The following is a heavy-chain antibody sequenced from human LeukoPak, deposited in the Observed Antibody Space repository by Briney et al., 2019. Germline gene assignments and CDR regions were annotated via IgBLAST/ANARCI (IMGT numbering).Heavy chain of an antibody. CDR1: GYTFTSHG. CDR2: ISVSNGNT. V-gene: IGHV1-18*01. Sequence: GASVKVSCKASGYTFTSHGISWVRQAPGQGLEWMGWISVSNGNTNYAQKLQGRVTMTADTSTSTAYMELRSLRSDDTAVYYCARSLALGVPVADYWGQGTLVTVSS. D-gene: IGHD2-15*01. CDR3: ARSLALGVPVADY. J-gene: IGHJ4*02.